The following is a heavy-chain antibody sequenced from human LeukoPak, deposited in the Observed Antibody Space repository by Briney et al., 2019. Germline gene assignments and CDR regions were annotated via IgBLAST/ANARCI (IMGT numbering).Heavy chain of an antibody. D-gene: IGHD3-10*01. CDR2: IYYSGST. J-gene: IGHJ5*02. CDR3: ARHVGFITMVRGVINNNWFDP. CDR1: DGSISSYY. V-gene: IGHV4-59*08. Sequence: SETLSLTCTVSDGSISSYYWSWIRQPPGKGLEWIGYIYYSGSTDYNPSLKSRVTISVDTSKKQFSLKLSSVTAADTAVYYCARHVGFITMVRGVINNNWFDPWGQGTLVTVSS.